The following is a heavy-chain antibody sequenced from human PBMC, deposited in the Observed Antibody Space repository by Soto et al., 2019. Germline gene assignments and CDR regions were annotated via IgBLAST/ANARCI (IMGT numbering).Heavy chain of an antibody. J-gene: IGHJ4*02. CDR3: APRTYDTGMALGY. Sequence: QVQLVQSGAEVREPGASVKVSCKASGYTFTNYGVSWVRQAPGQGLEWMGWNGGYKGNTNYAQKLQGRVTLTTDKSRSIASMEQRSLRSHDSAVYYWAPRTYDTGMALGYWGQGTLVNVSS. CDR1: GYTFTNYG. V-gene: IGHV1-18*01. D-gene: IGHD5-18*01. CDR2: NGGYKGNT.